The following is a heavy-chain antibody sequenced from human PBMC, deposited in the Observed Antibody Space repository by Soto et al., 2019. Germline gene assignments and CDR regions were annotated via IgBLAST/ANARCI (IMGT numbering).Heavy chain of an antibody. D-gene: IGHD3-22*01. CDR3: AKGNYDRSWWFDP. Sequence: GGSLRLSCVASGFTFRDYGMHWVRQAPGKGLEWVAFIFFDGSDKDYADSVKGRFTISRDNAKNTLFLQMNSLRVEDTAVYYCAKGNYDRSWWFDPWGLGALVTVSS. CDR1: GFTFRDYG. J-gene: IGHJ5*02. V-gene: IGHV3-30*02. CDR2: IFFDGSDK.